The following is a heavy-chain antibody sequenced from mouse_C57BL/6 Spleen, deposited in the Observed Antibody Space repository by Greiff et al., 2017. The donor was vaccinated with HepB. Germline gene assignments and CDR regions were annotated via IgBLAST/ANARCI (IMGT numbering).Heavy chain of an antibody. CDR2: INYDGSST. CDR3: ARIYYGNFLDY. D-gene: IGHD2-1*01. V-gene: IGHV5-16*01. CDR1: GFTFSDYY. Sequence: EVQVVESEGGLVQPGSSMKLSCTASGFTFSDYYMAWVRQVPEKGLEWVANINYDGSSTYYLDSLKSRFIISRDNAKNILYLQMSSLKSEDTATYYCARIYYGNFLDYWGQGTTLTVSS. J-gene: IGHJ2*01.